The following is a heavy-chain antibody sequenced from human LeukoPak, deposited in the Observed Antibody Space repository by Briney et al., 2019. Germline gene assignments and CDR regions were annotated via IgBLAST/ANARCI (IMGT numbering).Heavy chain of an antibody. Sequence: ASVKVSCKASGYTFTSYDIKWVREATGQGLEWMVWMNPNSGNTGYAQKFQGRVTMTRNTSISTAYMELSSLRSEDTAVYYCARAEGSSWYPPPTLVDYWGQGTLVTVSS. D-gene: IGHD6-13*01. CDR1: GYTFTSYD. J-gene: IGHJ4*02. V-gene: IGHV1-8*01. CDR3: ARAEGSSWYPPPTLVDY. CDR2: MNPNSGNT.